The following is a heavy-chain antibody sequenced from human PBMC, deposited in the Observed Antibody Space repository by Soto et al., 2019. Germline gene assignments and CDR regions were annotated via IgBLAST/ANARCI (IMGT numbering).Heavy chain of an antibody. Sequence: SGPTLVNPTETLTLTCTVSGFSLSNARMGVSWIRQPPGKALEWLAHIFSNDEKSYSTSLKSRLTISKDTSKSQVVLTMTNMDPVDTATYYCARIAEDILTGYYLTDYWGQGTLVTVSS. D-gene: IGHD3-9*01. V-gene: IGHV2-26*01. CDR1: GFSLSNARMG. CDR3: ARIAEDILTGYYLTDY. CDR2: IFSNDEK. J-gene: IGHJ4*02.